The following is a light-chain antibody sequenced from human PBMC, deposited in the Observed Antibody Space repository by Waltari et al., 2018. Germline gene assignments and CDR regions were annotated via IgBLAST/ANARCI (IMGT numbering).Light chain of an antibody. CDR2: AES. V-gene: IGKV1-9*01. CDR1: QGISTY. CDR3: QQLNSYPLT. Sequence: DIQLTQSPSFLSASVRDRVTITCRASQGISTYLAWYQQKPGKAPKLLIYAESTLQSDIPSRFSGSGSGTEFTLTISSLQPEDFATYYCQQLNSYPLTFGGGTKVEIK. J-gene: IGKJ4*01.